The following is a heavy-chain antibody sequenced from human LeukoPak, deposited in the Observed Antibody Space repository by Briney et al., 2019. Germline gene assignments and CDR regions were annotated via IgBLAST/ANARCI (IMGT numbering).Heavy chain of an antibody. CDR2: ISGSGGST. D-gene: IGHD3-22*01. J-gene: IGHJ6*03. V-gene: IGHV3-23*01. CDR3: ASVALGSSGYYSSYDYYYMDV. CDR1: GFTFNIYG. Sequence: GGTLRLSCTASGFTFNIYGMSWVRQAPGKGLEWVSAISGSGGSTYYADSVKGRFTISRDNSKNTLYLQMNSLRAEDTAVYYCASVALGSSGYYSSYDYYYMDVWGKGTTVTISS.